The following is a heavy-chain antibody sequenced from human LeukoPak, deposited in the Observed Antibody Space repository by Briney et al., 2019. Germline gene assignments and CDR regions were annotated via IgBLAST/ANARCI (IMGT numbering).Heavy chain of an antibody. CDR3: ARVEVGVGPDY. D-gene: IGHD3-10*01. CDR2: INHSGST. J-gene: IGHJ4*02. CDR1: GGSFRGYY. Sequence: SETLSLTCGVYGGSFRGYYWSWIRQPPGKGLEWIGEINHSGSTNYNPSLKSRLIISVDTSKNQFSLKVSSVTAADTAVYYCARVEVGVGPDYWGQGTLVTVSS. V-gene: IGHV4-34*01.